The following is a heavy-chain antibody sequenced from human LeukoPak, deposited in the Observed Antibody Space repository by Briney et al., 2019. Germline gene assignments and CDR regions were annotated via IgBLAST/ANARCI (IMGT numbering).Heavy chain of an antibody. CDR1: GFTFSDAW. J-gene: IGHJ6*03. CDR3: ARDHAFSYYYYYMDV. CDR2: INQDGSEK. V-gene: IGHV3-7*01. Sequence: GGSLRLSCAASGFTFSDAWMNWVRQAAGKGLKWVANINQDGSEKYYVDSVKGRFTISRDNAKNSLYLQMNSLRAEDTAVYYCARDHAFSYYYYYMDVWGKGTTVTVSS. D-gene: IGHD3-3*01.